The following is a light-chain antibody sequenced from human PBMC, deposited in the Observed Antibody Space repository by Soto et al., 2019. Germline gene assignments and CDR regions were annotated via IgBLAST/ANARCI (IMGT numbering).Light chain of an antibody. J-gene: IGKJ1*01. CDR1: QSVSSTY. Sequence: EIVLTQSPGTLSLSPGERATLSCRASQSVSSTYLAWYQQKPGQAPRLLIYDASSRATGIPDRFSGSGSGTDFTLTINSLQPQDFATYFCQQSYSSPQTFGQGTKVDIK. CDR3: QQSYSSPQT. CDR2: DAS. V-gene: IGKV3D-20*02.